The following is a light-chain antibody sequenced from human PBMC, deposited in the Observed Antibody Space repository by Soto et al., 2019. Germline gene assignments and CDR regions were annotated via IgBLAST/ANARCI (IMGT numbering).Light chain of an antibody. CDR2: SAS. V-gene: IGKV1-12*01. CDR3: QQCHSFPIT. Sequence: DIQMTQTPPSVSATGGDRVTITCRASHNIDNWLAWYQQKPGKAPHHLISSASTLHSGVPSRFSGSGSGTDFTLTINSLQPEDFGTYYCQQCHSFPITFGQGTRL. J-gene: IGKJ5*01. CDR1: HNIDNW.